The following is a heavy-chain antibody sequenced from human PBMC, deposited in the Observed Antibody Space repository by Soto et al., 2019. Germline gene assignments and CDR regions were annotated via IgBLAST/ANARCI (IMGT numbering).Heavy chain of an antibody. CDR1: GFTFSSYA. J-gene: IGHJ5*02. CDR3: AKDRLPTPNPSIAAAAPPGSWFDP. D-gene: IGHD6-13*01. V-gene: IGHV3-23*01. Sequence: GGSLRLSCAASGFTFSSYAMSWVLQATGKGLEWVSAISGSGGSTYYADSVKGRFTISRGNSKNTLYLQMNSLRAEDTAVYYCAKDRLPTPNPSIAAAAPPGSWFDPWRQGT. CDR2: ISGSGGST.